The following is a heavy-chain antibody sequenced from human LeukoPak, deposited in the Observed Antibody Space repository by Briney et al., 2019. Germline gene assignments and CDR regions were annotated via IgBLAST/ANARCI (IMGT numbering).Heavy chain of an antibody. J-gene: IGHJ4*02. CDR1: GFTFSSSA. D-gene: IGHD3-22*01. CDR2: ISGSGGST. Sequence: GGSLRLSCAASGFTFSSSAMSWVRQAPGKGLEWVSAISGSGGSTYYADSVKGRFTISRDNSKNTLYLQMNSLRVEDTAVYYCARAQDFYDSSGFDYWGQGTLVTVSS. V-gene: IGHV3-23*01. CDR3: ARAQDFYDSSGFDY.